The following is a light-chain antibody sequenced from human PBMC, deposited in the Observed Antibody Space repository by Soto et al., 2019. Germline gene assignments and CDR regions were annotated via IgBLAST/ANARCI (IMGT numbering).Light chain of an antibody. J-gene: IGLJ7*01. CDR1: SSNIGNNY. V-gene: IGLV1-51*01. CDR3: GTWDSSLSAHAV. CDR2: DNN. Sequence: QSVLTQPPSVSAAPGQKVTISCSGSSSNIGNNYVSWYQQLPGTAPKLLIYDNNKRPSGIPDRFSGSKSGTSATLGITGLQTGDEADDYCGTWDSSLSAHAVFGGGTQLTVL.